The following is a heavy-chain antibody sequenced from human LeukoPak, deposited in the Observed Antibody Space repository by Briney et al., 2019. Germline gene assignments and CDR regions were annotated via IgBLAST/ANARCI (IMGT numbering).Heavy chain of an antibody. Sequence: PSETLSLTCTVSGGSISSGDYYWSWIRQPPGKGLEWIGYIYYSGSTYYNPSLKSRVTISVDTSKNQFSLKLSSVTAADTAVYYCARDRGDGSGSYDYWGQGTLVTVSS. V-gene: IGHV4-30-4*01. CDR1: GGSISSGDYY. CDR3: ARDRGDGSGSYDY. CDR2: IYYSGST. J-gene: IGHJ4*02. D-gene: IGHD3-10*01.